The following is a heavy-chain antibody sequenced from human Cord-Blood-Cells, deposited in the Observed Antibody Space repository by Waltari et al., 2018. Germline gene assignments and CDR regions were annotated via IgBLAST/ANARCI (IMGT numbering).Heavy chain of an antibody. V-gene: IGHV1-18*04. CDR2: ISAYNGNT. D-gene: IGHD2-2*01. Sequence: QVQLVQSGAEVQKPGASVKVSCKASGYTFTSYGISWVRKAPGQGLEWMGWISAYNGNTNDAQKLKGRVTMTTDTATSTAYMELRSLRSDDTALYYCARATLGYCSSTSCYYLDYWGQGTLVTVSS. CDR1: GYTFTSYG. CDR3: ARATLGYCSSTSCYYLDY. J-gene: IGHJ4*02.